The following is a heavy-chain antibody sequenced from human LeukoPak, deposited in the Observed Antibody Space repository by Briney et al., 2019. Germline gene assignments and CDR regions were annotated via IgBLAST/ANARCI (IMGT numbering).Heavy chain of an antibody. J-gene: IGHJ4*02. CDR3: ARSSSSWPVFDY. D-gene: IGHD6-13*01. V-gene: IGHV3-7*01. CDR1: GFALSSHW. Sequence: GGSLRLSCAASGFALSSHWMTWVRQVPGRGPEWVANVNRDGSETYYLDSVKGRFTISKDNAKNSLYLQMNSLRAEDTAVYYCARSSSSWPVFDYWGQGTLVTVSS. CDR2: VNRDGSET.